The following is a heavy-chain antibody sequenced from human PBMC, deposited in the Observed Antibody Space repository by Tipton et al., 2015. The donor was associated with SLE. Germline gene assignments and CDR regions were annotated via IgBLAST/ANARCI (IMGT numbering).Heavy chain of an antibody. V-gene: IGHV3-9*01. J-gene: IGHJ4*02. D-gene: IGHD4-17*01. CDR3: AKDRGYGDRVVYFDY. CDR1: GFTFDDYA. CDR2: ISWNSGSI. Sequence: SLRLSCAASGFTFDDYAMHWVRQAPGKGLEWVSGISWNSGSIGYADSVKGRFTISRDNAKNSLYLQMNRLRAEDTALYYCAKDRGYGDRVVYFDYWGQGTLVTVSS.